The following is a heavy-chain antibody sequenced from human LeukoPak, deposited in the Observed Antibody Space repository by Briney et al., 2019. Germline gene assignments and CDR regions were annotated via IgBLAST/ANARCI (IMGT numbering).Heavy chain of an antibody. CDR2: IRYDGSNK. CDR1: GFTFSSYG. J-gene: IGHJ4*02. Sequence: GGSLRLSCAASGFTFSSYGMHWVRQAPGKGLEWVAFIRYDGSNKYYADSVKGRFTISRDNSKKTLYLQMNSLRAEDTAVYYCAKDHFLYSYGSAYYFDYWGQGTLVTVSS. CDR3: AKDHFLYSYGSAYYFDY. D-gene: IGHD5-18*01. V-gene: IGHV3-30*02.